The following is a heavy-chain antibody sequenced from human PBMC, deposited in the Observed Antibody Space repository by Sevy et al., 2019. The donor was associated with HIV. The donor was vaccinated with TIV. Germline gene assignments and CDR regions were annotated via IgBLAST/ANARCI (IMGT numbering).Heavy chain of an antibody. CDR3: ARGRKTTQEWLEELDYYYGVDV. J-gene: IGHJ6*02. Sequence: GGSLRLSCAASGFTFSTYDMHWVRQAPGKGLEWVAYIRYDGSNKYYADSVRGRFTISRGNSKNTLYLQMNSLRAEDTAVYYCARGRKTTQEWLEELDYYYGVDVWGQGTTVTVSS. D-gene: IGHD2-8*01. CDR2: IRYDGSNK. V-gene: IGHV3-30*02. CDR1: GFTFSTYD.